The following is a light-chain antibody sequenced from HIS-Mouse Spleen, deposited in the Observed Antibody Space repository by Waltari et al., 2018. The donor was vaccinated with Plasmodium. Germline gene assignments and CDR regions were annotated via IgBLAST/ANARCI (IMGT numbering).Light chain of an antibody. J-gene: IGLJ2*01. CDR2: DDS. Sequence: SYVLTQPPSVSVAPGQTARITCGGNNIGSKSVHWYQQKPGQAPGLVVYDDSDRPSGIPERFAGSNSGNTATLTISRVEAGDEADYYCQVWDNSSDHPVFGGGTKLTVL. CDR3: QVWDNSSDHPV. V-gene: IGLV3-21*02. CDR1: NIGSKS.